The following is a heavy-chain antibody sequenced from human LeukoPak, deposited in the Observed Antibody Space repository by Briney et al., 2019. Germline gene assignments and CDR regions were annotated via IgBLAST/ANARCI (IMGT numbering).Heavy chain of an antibody. CDR3: ARESVKMVFYVDY. J-gene: IGHJ4*02. V-gene: IGHV4-34*01. Sequence: SSETLSLTCAVYGGSFSGYYWSWIRQPPGKGLEWIGETNHSGSTNYNPSLKSRVTISVDTSKNQFSLKLSSVTAADTAVYYCARESVKMVFYVDYWGQGTLVTVSS. D-gene: IGHD5-24*01. CDR1: GGSFSGYY. CDR2: TNHSGST.